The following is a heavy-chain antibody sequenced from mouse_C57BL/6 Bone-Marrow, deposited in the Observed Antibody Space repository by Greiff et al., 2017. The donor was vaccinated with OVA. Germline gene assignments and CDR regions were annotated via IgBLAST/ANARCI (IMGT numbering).Heavy chain of an antibody. CDR1: GFNIKNTY. D-gene: IGHD2-14*01. CDR3: ARGYQGAMDY. CDR2: IDPANGNT. Sequence: VQLKESVAELVRPGASVKLSCTASGFNIKNTYMHWVKQRPEQGLEWIGRIDPANGNTKYAPKFQGKATITADTSSSTAYMQLNSLTSEDSAVYFCARGYQGAMDYWGQGTSVTVSS. J-gene: IGHJ4*01. V-gene: IGHV14-3*01.